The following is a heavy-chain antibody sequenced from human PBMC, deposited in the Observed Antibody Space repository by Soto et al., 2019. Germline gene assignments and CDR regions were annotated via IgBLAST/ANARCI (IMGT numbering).Heavy chain of an antibody. J-gene: IGHJ4*02. V-gene: IGHV3-15*01. CDR2: IKSKTDGGTT. CDR3: NTVVLSEIENRDY. Sequence: EVQLVESGGGLVKPGGSLRLSCAASGFTFSNAWMSWVRQAPGKGLEWVGRIKSKTDGGTTDYAAPVKGRFTISRDDSKNTLYLQMNSMKTEDQAVYYCNTVVLSEIENRDYLGQGTLVTVSS. CDR1: GFTFSNAW. D-gene: IGHD2-21*01.